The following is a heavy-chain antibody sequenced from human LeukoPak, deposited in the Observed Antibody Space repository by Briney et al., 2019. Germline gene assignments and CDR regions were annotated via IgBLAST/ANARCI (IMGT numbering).Heavy chain of an antibody. D-gene: IGHD3-22*01. V-gene: IGHV3-33*01. Sequence: QTGGSLRLSCAASGFTFSSYGMHWVRQAPGKGLEWVAVIWYDGSNKYYADSVKGRFTISRDNSKNTMYLQMNSLRAEDTAVYYCARSARDSSGYSIFPEYFQHWGQGTLVTVSS. CDR1: GFTFSSYG. J-gene: IGHJ1*01. CDR2: IWYDGSNK. CDR3: ARSARDSSGYSIFPEYFQH.